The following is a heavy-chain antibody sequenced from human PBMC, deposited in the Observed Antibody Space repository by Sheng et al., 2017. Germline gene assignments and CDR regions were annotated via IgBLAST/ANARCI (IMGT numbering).Heavy chain of an antibody. V-gene: IGHV3-7*01. CDR3: ARGGNTDQLLWTY. J-gene: IGHJ4*02. CDR2: IKQDGSEK. CDR1: GFTISSYW. D-gene: IGHD2-2*01. Sequence: AVSGFTISSYWMNWVRRAPGKGLEWVANIKQDGSEKYYVDSVKGRFTISRDNAKNSLFLQMTSLRAEDTAVYYCARGGNTDQLLWTYWGQGTLVTVSS.